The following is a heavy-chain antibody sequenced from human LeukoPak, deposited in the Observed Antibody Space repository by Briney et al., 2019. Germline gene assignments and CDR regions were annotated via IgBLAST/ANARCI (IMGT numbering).Heavy chain of an antibody. CDR3: ARAFSGSYSCDAFDI. CDR1: GFTFSSYS. CDR2: ISSSSSYI. Sequence: GGSLRLSCAASGFTFSSYSMNWVRQAPGKGLEWVSSISSSSSYIYCADSVKGRFTISRDNAKNSLYLQMNRLRAEDTAVYYCARAFSGSYSCDAFDIWGQGTMVTVSS. V-gene: IGHV3-21*01. J-gene: IGHJ3*02. D-gene: IGHD1-26*01.